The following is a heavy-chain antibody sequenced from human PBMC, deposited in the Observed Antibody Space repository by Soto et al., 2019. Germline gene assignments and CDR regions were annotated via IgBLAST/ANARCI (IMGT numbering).Heavy chain of an antibody. D-gene: IGHD2-8*01. V-gene: IGHV4-34*01. J-gene: IGHJ4*02. CDR2: INHSGST. CDR3: ARGTNGVFDY. Sequence: SETLSLTCAVYGGSFSGYYWSWIRQPPGKGLEWIGEINHSGSTYYNPSLKSRVTISVDRSKNQFSLKLSSVTAADTAVYYCARGTNGVFDYWGQGTLGTVSS. CDR1: GGSFSGYY.